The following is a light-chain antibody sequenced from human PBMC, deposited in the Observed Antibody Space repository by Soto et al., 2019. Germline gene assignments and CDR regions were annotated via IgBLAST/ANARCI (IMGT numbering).Light chain of an antibody. J-gene: IGLJ2*01. CDR1: SSNIGAGYD. CDR2: GNS. CDR3: SSYTSSHTVV. V-gene: IGLV1-40*01. Sequence: QSVLTQPPSVSGAPGQRVTISCTGSSSNIGAGYDVHWYQQLPGTAPKLLIYGNSNRPSGVPDRFSGSKSGTSASLAITGLQAEDEADYYCSSYTSSHTVVFGGGTKVTVL.